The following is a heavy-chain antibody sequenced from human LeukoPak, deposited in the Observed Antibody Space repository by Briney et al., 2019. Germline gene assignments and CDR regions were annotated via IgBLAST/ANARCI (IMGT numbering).Heavy chain of an antibody. J-gene: IGHJ5*02. CDR2: IKSKTDGGTT. CDR3: ARRGYSFGLAP. V-gene: IGHV3-15*01. D-gene: IGHD5-18*01. CDR1: GFTFSNAW. Sequence: GGSLRLSCAASGFTFSNAWMSWVRQAPGKGLEWVGRIKSKTDGGTTDYAAPVKGRFTISRDDSKNTLYLQMNSLKTEDTAVYYCARRGYSFGLAPWGQGTLVTVSS.